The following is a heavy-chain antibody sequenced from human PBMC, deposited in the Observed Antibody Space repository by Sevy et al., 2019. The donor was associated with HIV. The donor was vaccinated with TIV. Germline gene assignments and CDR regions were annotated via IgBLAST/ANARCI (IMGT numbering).Heavy chain of an antibody. CDR3: AKSHFDWLFLFDY. D-gene: IGHD3-9*01. CDR1: GFTFETYE. CDR2: ISRSGANI. V-gene: IGHV3-48*03. Sequence: GGSLRLSCAASGFTFETYEMNWVRQAPGKELEWISHISRSGANIYYADSVKGRFTISRDNVKNSVSLQMNNLRAEDTAVYYCAKSHFDWLFLFDYWGQGTLVTVSS. J-gene: IGHJ4*02.